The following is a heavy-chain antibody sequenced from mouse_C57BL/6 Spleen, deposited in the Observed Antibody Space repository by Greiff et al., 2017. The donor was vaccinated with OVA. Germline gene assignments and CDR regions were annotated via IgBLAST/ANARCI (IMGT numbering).Heavy chain of an antibody. J-gene: IGHJ4*01. Sequence: QVQLKESGPELVKPGASVKISCKASGYAFSSSWMNWVKQRPGKGLEWIGRIYPGDGDTNYNGKFKGKATLTADKSSSTAYMQLSSLTSEDSAVYFCARRGSSYGDFYYAMDYWGQGTSVTVSS. V-gene: IGHV1-82*01. D-gene: IGHD1-1*01. CDR3: ARRGSSYGDFYYAMDY. CDR2: IYPGDGDT. CDR1: GYAFSSSW.